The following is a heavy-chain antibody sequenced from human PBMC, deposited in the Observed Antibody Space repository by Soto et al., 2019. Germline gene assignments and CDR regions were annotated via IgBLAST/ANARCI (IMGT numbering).Heavy chain of an antibody. D-gene: IGHD6-13*01. CDR2: ISGSGGST. CDR3: AKKGLAASRVREDVDY. Sequence: VGSLRLSCASSVFTFSSYAMSCVRHSPGKWLEWVSAISGSGGSTYYADSVKGRFTISRDNSKNTLYLQMNSLRAEDTAVYYCAKKGLAASRVREDVDYWGQGTLVTVS. V-gene: IGHV3-23*01. J-gene: IGHJ4*02. CDR1: VFTFSSYA.